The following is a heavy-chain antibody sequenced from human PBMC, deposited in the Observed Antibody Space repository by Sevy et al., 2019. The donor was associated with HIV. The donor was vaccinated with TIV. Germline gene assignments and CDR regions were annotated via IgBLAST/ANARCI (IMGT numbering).Heavy chain of an antibody. D-gene: IGHD3-10*01. CDR1: GFTFSSYW. CDR3: AKDRVSGSYYSGDFDY. CDR2: MKEDGSER. V-gene: IGHV3-7*03. J-gene: IGHJ4*02. Sequence: GGSLRLSCAASGFTFSSYWMSWVRQAPGKGLEWVATMKEDGSERNYVDSVKGRFTISRDNAKNTLYLQMNSLRAEDTAVYYCAKDRVSGSYYSGDFDYWGQGTLVTVSS.